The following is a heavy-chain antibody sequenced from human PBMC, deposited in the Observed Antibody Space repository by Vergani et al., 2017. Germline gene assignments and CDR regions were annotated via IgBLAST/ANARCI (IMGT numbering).Heavy chain of an antibody. CDR2: ISGSGSGT. Sequence: EVQLLESGGDLVQPGGSLRLSCAASGFTFNHYAMNWVRQAPGKGLEWVSGISGSGSGTYYADSVKGRFTISRDNSKNTLYLDMNSLRAEDTAVYYCARGYNSDWIWSWFDPWGQGTLVTVSA. D-gene: IGHD6-19*01. CDR3: ARGYNSDWIWSWFDP. J-gene: IGHJ5*02. CDR1: GFTFNHYA. V-gene: IGHV3-23*01.